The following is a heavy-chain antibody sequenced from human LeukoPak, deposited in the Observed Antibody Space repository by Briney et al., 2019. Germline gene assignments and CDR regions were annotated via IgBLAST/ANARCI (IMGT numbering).Heavy chain of an antibody. CDR3: ASIIENYYDSSGYYPGLDFDY. V-gene: IGHV4-34*01. D-gene: IGHD3-22*01. Sequence: SETLSLTCAVYGGSFSGYYWSWIRQPPGKGLEWIGEINHSGSTNYNPSLKSRVTISVDTSKNQFSLKLSSVTAADTAVYYCASIIENYYDSSGYYPGLDFDYRGQGTLVTVSS. CDR1: GGSFSGYY. J-gene: IGHJ4*02. CDR2: INHSGST.